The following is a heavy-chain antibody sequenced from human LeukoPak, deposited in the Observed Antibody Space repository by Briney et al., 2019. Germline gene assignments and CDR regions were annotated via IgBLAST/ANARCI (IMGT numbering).Heavy chain of an antibody. D-gene: IGHD5-18*01. V-gene: IGHV3-7*01. Sequence: GGSLRLSCAASGFTFTNYWMSWVRQAPGKGLELVANIKQDRSEKYYVDSVKGRFTISRDNAKNSLYLQMNSLRAEDTAVYYCARGGLWSLLDMDVWGKGTTVTISS. CDR3: ARGGLWSLLDMDV. J-gene: IGHJ6*03. CDR2: IKQDRSEK. CDR1: GFTFTNYW.